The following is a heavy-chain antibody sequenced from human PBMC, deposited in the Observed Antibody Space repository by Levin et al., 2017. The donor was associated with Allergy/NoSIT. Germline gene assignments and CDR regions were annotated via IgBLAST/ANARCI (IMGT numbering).Heavy chain of an antibody. D-gene: IGHD6-19*01. J-gene: IGHJ2*01. V-gene: IGHV1-46*03. Sequence: GESLKISCKASGYTFTSYYMHWVRQAPGQGLEWMGIINPSGGSTSYAQKFQGRVTMTRDTSTSTVYMELSSLRSEDTAVYYCARGGSSGHLRVIHWYFDLWGRGTLVTVSS. CDR3: ARGGSSGHLRVIHWYFDL. CDR1: GYTFTSYY. CDR2: INPSGGST.